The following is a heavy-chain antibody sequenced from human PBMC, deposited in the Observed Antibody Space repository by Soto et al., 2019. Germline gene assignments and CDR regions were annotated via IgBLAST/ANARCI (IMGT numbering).Heavy chain of an antibody. CDR2: TYYRSKWYN. D-gene: IGHD2-21*02. CDR1: GDSVSSNSAA. Sequence: SQTLSLTCAISGDSVSSNSAAWNWIRQSPSRGLEWLGRTYYRSKWYNDYAVSVKSRITINPDTSKNQFSLQLNSVTPEDTAVYYCARHGSAYCGGDCYSTTAGFYYWGQGTLVTVSS. V-gene: IGHV6-1*01. J-gene: IGHJ4*02. CDR3: ARHGSAYCGGDCYSTTAGFYY.